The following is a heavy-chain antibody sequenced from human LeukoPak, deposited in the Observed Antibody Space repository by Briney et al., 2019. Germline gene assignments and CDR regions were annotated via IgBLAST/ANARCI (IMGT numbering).Heavy chain of an antibody. Sequence: SETLSLTCSVSGGSMTDGDYYWGWIRQPPGQGLERIGSIYYSGSTYYNPSLKSRVTISVDTSKNQFSLKLSSVTAADTAVYYCASLREAAAGTFEYYFDYWGQGTLVTVSS. V-gene: IGHV4-39*07. J-gene: IGHJ4*02. CDR1: GGSMTDGDYY. D-gene: IGHD6-13*01. CDR2: IYYSGST. CDR3: ASLREAAAGTFEYYFDY.